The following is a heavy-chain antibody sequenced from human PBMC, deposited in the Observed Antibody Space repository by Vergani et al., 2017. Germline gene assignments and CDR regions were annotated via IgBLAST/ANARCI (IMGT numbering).Heavy chain of an antibody. CDR1: GGTFSNYA. CDR2: IIPIFGTA. CDR3: AGEFGTTGTGAFDI. J-gene: IGHJ3*02. D-gene: IGHD1-1*01. V-gene: IGHV1-69*06. Sequence: QVQLVQSGAEVKKPGSSVKVSCKAFGGTFSNYAVRWVRQAPGQGLEWMGGIIPIFGTANYAQKFQGRVTITADKATSTAYMELSSLRSEDTAVYYCAGEFGTTGTGAFDIWGQGTMVIVSS.